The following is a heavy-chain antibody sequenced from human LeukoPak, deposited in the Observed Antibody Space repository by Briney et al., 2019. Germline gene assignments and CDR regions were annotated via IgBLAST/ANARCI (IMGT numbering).Heavy chain of an antibody. D-gene: IGHD3-16*02. V-gene: IGHV3-53*01. CDR3: ARSTLHLGELSLYDC. J-gene: IGHJ4*02. Sequence: GGSLRLSCAASGFAVSSDYMSWVRQAPGKGLEWVSVIYSGGETYYTDSVKGRFTISRDNSKNTLYLQMNSLRAEDTAICYCARSTLHLGELSLYDCWGQGTLVTVSS. CDR1: GFAVSSDY. CDR2: IYSGGET.